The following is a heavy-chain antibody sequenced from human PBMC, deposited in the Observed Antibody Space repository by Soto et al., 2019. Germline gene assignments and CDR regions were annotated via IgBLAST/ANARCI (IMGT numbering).Heavy chain of an antibody. J-gene: IGHJ3*01. CDR3: ATWHEREHAYDV. D-gene: IGHD1-1*01. CDR2: LYDLDGS. CDR1: GFTISGKKY. Sequence: PGGSLRLSCAAFGFTISGKKYVAWVRQAPGKGLDWVSALYDLDGSFYAASVKGRFTTSSDSSKTTVYLQMNDLRPDDTAVYYCATWHEREHAYDVWGQGTTVTV. V-gene: IGHV3-53*01.